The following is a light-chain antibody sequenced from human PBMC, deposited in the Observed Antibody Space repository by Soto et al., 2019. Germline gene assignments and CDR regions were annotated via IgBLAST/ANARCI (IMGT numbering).Light chain of an antibody. CDR2: AAS. CDR1: QGISSY. V-gene: IGKV1-8*01. J-gene: IGKJ1*01. Sequence: AIRMTQSPSSFSASTGDRVTITCRASQGISSYLAWYQQKPGKAPKFLIYAASTLQSGVPSRFSGSGSGTDFTLTISCLQSEDFATYYCQQYYSYPPGTFGQGTKVEIK. CDR3: QQYYSYPPGT.